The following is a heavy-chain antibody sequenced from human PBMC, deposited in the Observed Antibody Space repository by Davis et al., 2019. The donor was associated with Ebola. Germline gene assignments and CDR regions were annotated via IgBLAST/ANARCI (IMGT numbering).Heavy chain of an antibody. D-gene: IGHD5-18*01. J-gene: IGHJ4*02. CDR1: GFTFYSYA. Sequence: GESLKISCAASGFTFYSYAMSWVRQAPGKGLEWVAFISYDGSYTHYADSVKGRFTISRDNSKNTLYLQMNSLRAEDTAVYYCARINSYGDFDYWGQGTLVTVSS. V-gene: IGHV3-30*03. CDR2: ISYDGSYT. CDR3: ARINSYGDFDY.